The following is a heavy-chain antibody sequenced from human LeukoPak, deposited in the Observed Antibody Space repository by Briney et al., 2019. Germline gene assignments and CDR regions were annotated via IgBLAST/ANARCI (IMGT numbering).Heavy chain of an antibody. J-gene: IGHJ3*02. CDR1: SFTFSSYN. CDR3: ARETDDILTGLPDAFDI. CDR2: ISSSSSYI. D-gene: IGHD3-9*01. Sequence: YSSASSFTFSSYNMNRVAQAPGKGLEWCTSISSSSSYIYYADSVKGRFTISRDNAKNSLYLQMNSLRAEDTGVYYCARETDDILTGLPDAFDIWGRGTMVSVS. V-gene: IGHV3-21*01.